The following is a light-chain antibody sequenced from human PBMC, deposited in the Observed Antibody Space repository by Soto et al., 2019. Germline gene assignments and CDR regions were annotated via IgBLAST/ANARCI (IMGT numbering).Light chain of an antibody. CDR2: AAS. V-gene: IGKV1-17*01. CDR1: QGIRND. J-gene: IGKJ1*01. Sequence: DIQMTQSPSSLSASVGDRVTITCRASQGIRNDLGWYQQKPGKAPKRLIYAASSLQSGAPSRFSGSESGTEFTLTISSLQSEDFASYYCQQCDNWWTLGQGTKVDIK. CDR3: QQCDNWWT.